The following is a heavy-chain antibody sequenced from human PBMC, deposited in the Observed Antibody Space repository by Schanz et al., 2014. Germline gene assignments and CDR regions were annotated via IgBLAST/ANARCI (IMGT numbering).Heavy chain of an antibody. Sequence: QVQLVQSGADVKKPGASVKVSCKASGHTLSAYYIHWIRQAPGQGLEWMGWIDPNSGGTNYAQKFKGWVTMTSDTSITTVYMEVNSLTSDDPAVFYCARTASHDVWRGYIPHYAFDLWGQGTVVIVSS. V-gene: IGHV1-2*04. D-gene: IGHD3-3*01. CDR1: GHTLSAYY. J-gene: IGHJ3*01. CDR3: ARTASHDVWRGYIPHYAFDL. CDR2: IDPNSGGT.